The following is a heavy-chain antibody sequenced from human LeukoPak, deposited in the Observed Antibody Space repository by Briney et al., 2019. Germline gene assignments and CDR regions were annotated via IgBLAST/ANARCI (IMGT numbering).Heavy chain of an antibody. CDR1: GFTFSSYA. D-gene: IGHD3-10*01. J-gene: IGHJ6*03. CDR2: IRYDGSNK. CDR3: AKVYGSGSYYYYMDV. Sequence: AGGSLRLSCAASGFTFSSYAMHWVRQAPGKGLEWVAFIRYDGSNKYYADSVKGRFTISRDNSKNTLYLQMNSLRAEDTAVYYCAKVYGSGSYYYYMDVWGKGTTVTISS. V-gene: IGHV3-30*02.